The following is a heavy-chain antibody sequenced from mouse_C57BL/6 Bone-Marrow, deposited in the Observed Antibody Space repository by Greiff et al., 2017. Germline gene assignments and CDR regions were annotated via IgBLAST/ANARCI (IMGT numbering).Heavy chain of an antibody. V-gene: IGHV1-81*01. CDR1: GYTFTSYG. J-gene: IGHJ4*01. CDR3: AREGAYYSNYDAMDY. D-gene: IGHD2-5*01. CDR2: IYPRSGNT. Sequence: LLESGAELARPGASVKLSCKASGYTFTSYGISWVKQRTGQGLEWIGEIYPRSGNTYYNEKFKGKATLTADKYSSTAYMELRSLTSEDSAVYFCAREGAYYSNYDAMDYWGQGTSVTVSS.